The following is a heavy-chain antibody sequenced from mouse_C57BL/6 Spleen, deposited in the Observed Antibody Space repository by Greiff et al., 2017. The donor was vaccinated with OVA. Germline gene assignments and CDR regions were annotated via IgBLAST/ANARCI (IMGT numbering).Heavy chain of an antibody. V-gene: IGHV1-82*01. CDR1: GYAFSSSW. CDR3: ARSLGGYAMDY. Sequence: QVQLKESGPELVKPGASVKISCKASGYAFSSSWMNWVKQRPGKGLEWIGRIYPGDGDTNYNGKFKGKATLTADKSSSTAYMQLSSLTSEDSAVYFCARSLGGYAMDYWGQGTSVTVSS. D-gene: IGHD1-1*02. CDR2: IYPGDGDT. J-gene: IGHJ4*01.